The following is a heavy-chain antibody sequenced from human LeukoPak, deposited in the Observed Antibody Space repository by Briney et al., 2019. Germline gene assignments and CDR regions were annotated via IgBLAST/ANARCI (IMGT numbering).Heavy chain of an antibody. Sequence: GGSLRLSCAASGFTFNNYSMNWVRQAPGKGLEWVSSIRSDSSYIYYADSVKGRFTISRDNAKSSLHLQMNSLRAEDTAVYYRARDGLLYFGELDFWGQGTLVTVSS. V-gene: IGHV3-21*01. CDR2: IRSDSSYI. CDR3: ARDGLLYFGELDF. D-gene: IGHD3-10*01. J-gene: IGHJ4*02. CDR1: GFTFNNYS.